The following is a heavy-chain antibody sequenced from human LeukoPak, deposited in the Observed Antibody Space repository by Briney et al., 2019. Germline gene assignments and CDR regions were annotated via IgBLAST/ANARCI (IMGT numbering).Heavy chain of an antibody. CDR2: IAPSDSYT. D-gene: IGHD3-10*01. V-gene: IGHV5-10-1*01. CDR3: ARAYYGSGSYYFDY. CDR1: GYSFTSYW. Sequence: GESLKISCKGSGYSFTSYWISGVRQMPGKGLEWMGMIAPSDSYTNYSPSFQGHVTISADKSISTAYLQWSSLKASDTAMYYCARAYYGSGSYYFDYWGQGTLVTVSS. J-gene: IGHJ4*02.